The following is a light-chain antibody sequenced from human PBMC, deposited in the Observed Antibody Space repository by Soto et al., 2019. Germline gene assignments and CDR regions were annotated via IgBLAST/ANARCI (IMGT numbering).Light chain of an antibody. Sequence: QSSLTHQPSASGSPGQSITISCTGTSSDVGAFNYVSWYQQHPGKAPKLMIFEINKRPSGVPDRFSGSKSGNSASLTVSGLQTEDEADYYCSSYAGSNIYVFGSGTKV. V-gene: IGLV2-8*01. J-gene: IGLJ1*01. CDR2: EIN. CDR3: SSYAGSNIYV. CDR1: SSDVGAFNY.